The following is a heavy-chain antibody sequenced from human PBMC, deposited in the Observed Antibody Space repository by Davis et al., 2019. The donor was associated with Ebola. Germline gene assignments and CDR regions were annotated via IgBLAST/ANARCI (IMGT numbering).Heavy chain of an antibody. CDR1: GGSISSGSYY. J-gene: IGHJ4*02. CDR2: IYTSGST. V-gene: IGHV4-61*09. Sequence: PSETLSLTCTVSGGSISSGSYYWSWIRQPAGKGLEWIGHIYTSGSTNYNPSLKSRVTISVDTSKNQFSLKLSSVTAADTAVYYCARGFGTTVGSNWGQGTLVTVSS. CDR3: ARGFGTTVGSN. D-gene: IGHD4-11*01.